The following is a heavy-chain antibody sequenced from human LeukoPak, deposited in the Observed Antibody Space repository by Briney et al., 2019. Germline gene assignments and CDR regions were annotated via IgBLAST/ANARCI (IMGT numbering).Heavy chain of an antibody. J-gene: IGHJ4*02. CDR2: ITRSGST. D-gene: IGHD3-10*01. CDR1: GFTFSSYA. Sequence: GGSLRLSCAASGFTFSSYAMSCVRQAPGKGLEWVSVITRSGSTYYADSVKGRFTTSRDNSKNTFYLQMNSLRADDTAVYYCAKGAGGPILYYFDSRGQGTLVTVSS. CDR3: AKGAGGPILYYFDS. V-gene: IGHV3-23*01.